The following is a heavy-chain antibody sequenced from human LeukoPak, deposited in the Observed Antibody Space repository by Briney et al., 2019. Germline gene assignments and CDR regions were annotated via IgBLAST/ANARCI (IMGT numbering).Heavy chain of an antibody. D-gene: IGHD3-10*01. CDR2: INPKSGGT. CDR1: GYTFTDYF. J-gene: IGHJ4*02. CDR3: ARDPRWFGEIDY. V-gene: IGHV1-2*02. Sequence: ASVKVSCKASGYTFTDYFMHWVRQAPGQGLEWMGWINPKSGGTNYAQKFQGRVTMTRDTSISTAYMELSRLRFDDTAIYYCARDPRWFGEIDYWGQGTLVTVSS.